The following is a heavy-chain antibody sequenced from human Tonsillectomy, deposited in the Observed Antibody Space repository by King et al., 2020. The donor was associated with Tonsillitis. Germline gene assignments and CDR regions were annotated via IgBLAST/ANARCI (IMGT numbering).Heavy chain of an antibody. CDR2: IFSNDEK. J-gene: IGHJ6*02. CDR1: GFSLSNARMG. Sequence: TLKESGPVLVKPTETLTLTCTVSGFSLSNARMGVSWIRQPPGKALEWLAHIFSNDEKSYSTSLKSRLTISKDTSKSQVVLTVTNMEPVDTVTYYCVRILVFLAAVGTPSDDYYYGMDVWGQGTTVTVSS. D-gene: IGHD6-13*01. CDR3: VRILVFLAAVGTPSDDYYYGMDV. V-gene: IGHV2-26*01.